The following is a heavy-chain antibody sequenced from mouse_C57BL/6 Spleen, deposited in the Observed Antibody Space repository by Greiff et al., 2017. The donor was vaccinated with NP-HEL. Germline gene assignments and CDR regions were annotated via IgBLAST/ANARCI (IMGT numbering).Heavy chain of an antibody. J-gene: IGHJ3*01. V-gene: IGHV1-15*01. D-gene: IGHD2-1*01. CDR1: GYTFTDYE. CDR3: TQIYYGNLGFAY. CDR2: IDPETGGP. Sequence: VQLQQSGAELVRPGASVTLSCKASGYTFTDYEMHWVKQTPVHGLEWIGAIDPETGGPAYHPKFTVTAILTADNSSSTAYMELRSLTSDDSAVYYCTQIYYGNLGFAYWGQGTLVTVSA.